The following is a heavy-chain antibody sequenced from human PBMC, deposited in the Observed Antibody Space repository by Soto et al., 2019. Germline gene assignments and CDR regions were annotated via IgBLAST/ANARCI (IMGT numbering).Heavy chain of an antibody. Sequence: PGGSLRLSCAASGFTFNNMAMGWVRQAPGKGLKYVSSINENGDSTFYADSVKGRFTISRDNSKSTLHLQMNSLGADDTAVYYCVKRNCGNCPWSSWGQGTLVTVSS. CDR1: GFTFNNMA. CDR2: INENGDST. CDR3: VKRNCGNCPWSS. D-gene: IGHD2-21*01. V-gene: IGHV3-23*01. J-gene: IGHJ4*02.